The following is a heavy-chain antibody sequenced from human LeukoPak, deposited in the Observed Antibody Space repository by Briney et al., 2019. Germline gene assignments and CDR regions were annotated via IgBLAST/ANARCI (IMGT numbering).Heavy chain of an antibody. D-gene: IGHD5-24*01. V-gene: IGHV1-8*01. Sequence: ASVKVSCKASEYTFTSYDINWVRQATGQGLEWMGWMNPNSGNTGYAQKFQGRVTMTRNTSISTAYTELSSLRSEDTAVYYCAVEGLRDGYNFHAGSGYWGQGTLVTVSS. CDR1: EYTFTSYD. J-gene: IGHJ4*02. CDR3: AVEGLRDGYNFHAGSGY. CDR2: MNPNSGNT.